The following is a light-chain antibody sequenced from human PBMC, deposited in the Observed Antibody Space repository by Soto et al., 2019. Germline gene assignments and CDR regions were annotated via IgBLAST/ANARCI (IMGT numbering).Light chain of an antibody. CDR3: QQYNNWPRT. Sequence: EIVMTQSPATLSVSPGERATLSCRASQSISSNLAWYQQKPGQAPSLLLYGVSTRATGIPTRFSGSGSGTEFTLTISSLQSEDFAIYYCQQYNNWPRTFGPGTTVDVK. CDR1: QSISSN. CDR2: GVS. V-gene: IGKV3D-15*01. J-gene: IGKJ3*01.